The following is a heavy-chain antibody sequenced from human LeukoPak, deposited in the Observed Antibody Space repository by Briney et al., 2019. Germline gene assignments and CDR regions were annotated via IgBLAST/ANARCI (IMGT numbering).Heavy chain of an antibody. J-gene: IGHJ4*02. D-gene: IGHD3-10*01. CDR2: INPNRGGT. CDR1: GYTFTGYY. Sequence: ASVKLSCKASGYTFTGYYMHWVRQAPGQGLEWMGWINPNRGGTNYAQKLQGRVTMTRDTSISTAYMELSRLRSDDTAVYYCARDLYYWDYWGQGTMVTVSS. V-gene: IGHV1-2*02. CDR3: ARDLYYWDY.